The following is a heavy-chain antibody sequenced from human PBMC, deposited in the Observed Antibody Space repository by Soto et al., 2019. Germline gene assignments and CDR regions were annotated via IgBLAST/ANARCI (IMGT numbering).Heavy chain of an antibody. CDR2: ISGSGGST. V-gene: IGHV3-23*01. J-gene: IGHJ5*02. D-gene: IGHD3-3*01. Sequence: VRQAPGKGLEWVSAISGSGGSTYYADSVKGRFTISRDNSKNTLYLQMNSLRAEDTAVYYCAKEEQYDSNWFDPWGQGTLVTVSS. CDR3: AKEEQYDSNWFDP.